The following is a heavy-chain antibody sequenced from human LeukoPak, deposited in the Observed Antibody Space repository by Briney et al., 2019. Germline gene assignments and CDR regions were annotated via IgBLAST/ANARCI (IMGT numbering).Heavy chain of an antibody. J-gene: IGHJ4*02. CDR3: ARDPFLGCSSTSCYRGAPDY. CDR1: GFTFSSYA. CDR2: ISYDGSNK. Sequence: PGGSLRLSCEGSGFTFSSYAMHWVRQAPGKGLEWVAVISYDGSNKYYADSVKGRFTISRDNSKNTLYLQMNSLRAEDTAAYYCARDPFLGCSSTSCYRGAPDYWGQGTLVTVSS. D-gene: IGHD2-2*01. V-gene: IGHV3-30-3*01.